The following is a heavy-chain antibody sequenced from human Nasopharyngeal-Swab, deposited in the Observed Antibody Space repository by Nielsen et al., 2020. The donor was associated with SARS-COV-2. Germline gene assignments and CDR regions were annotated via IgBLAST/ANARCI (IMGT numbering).Heavy chain of an antibody. V-gene: IGHV3-48*03. D-gene: IGHD6-19*01. CDR3: ARASRGWS. CDR2: ISTSGTTI. Sequence: GESLKLFCAASGFTFDNYEMNWVRQAPGKGLEWVSYISTSGTTIHYADSVRGRFTISRDNAKKSLYLQMNSLRAEDTAVYYCARASRGWSWGQGTLVTVSS. J-gene: IGHJ5*02. CDR1: GFTFDNYE.